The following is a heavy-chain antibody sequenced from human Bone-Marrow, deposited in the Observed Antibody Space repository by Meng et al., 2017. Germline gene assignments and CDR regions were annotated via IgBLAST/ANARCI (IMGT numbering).Heavy chain of an antibody. CDR1: CGSISASSFS. D-gene: IGHD6-13*01. V-gene: IGHV4-39*07. Sequence: GSVKPPQTPSAPCTSLCGSISASSFSCGWIRQVPGKGLEWIGTLHDSGSTYYNPSLKSRVTISADTSNSQFSLKLSSVTAADTAVYYCAREWGTLATAADDYWGQGTLVTVSS. CDR2: LHDSGST. CDR3: AREWGTLATAADDY. J-gene: IGHJ4*02.